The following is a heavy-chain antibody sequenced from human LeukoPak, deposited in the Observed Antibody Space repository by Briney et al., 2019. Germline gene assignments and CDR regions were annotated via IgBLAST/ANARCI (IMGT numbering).Heavy chain of an antibody. J-gene: IGHJ6*02. CDR2: ISTSGSTI. Sequence: DPGGSLRLSCAASGFTFSSYEMNWVRQAPGKGLEWVSYISTSGSTIQYADSVKGRFTISRDNAKNSLSLQMKSVRAEDTAVYYCASNSGSYAGYGMDVWGQGTTVTVSS. CDR1: GFTFSSYE. V-gene: IGHV3-48*03. CDR3: ASNSGSYAGYGMDV. D-gene: IGHD3-16*01.